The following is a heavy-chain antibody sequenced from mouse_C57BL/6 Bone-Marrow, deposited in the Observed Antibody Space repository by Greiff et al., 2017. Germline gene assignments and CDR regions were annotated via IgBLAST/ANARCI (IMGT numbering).Heavy chain of an antibody. Sequence: QVQLQQPGAELVKPGASVKLSCKASGYTFTSYWMHWVKQRPGRGLEWIGRINPNSGGTKYNEKFKSKATLTVDQPSSTAYMQLSSLTAADSAVYYSARSRAYWGQGTLVTVSA. J-gene: IGHJ3*01. CDR3: ARSRAY. CDR1: GYTFTSYW. CDR2: INPNSGGT. V-gene: IGHV1-72*01.